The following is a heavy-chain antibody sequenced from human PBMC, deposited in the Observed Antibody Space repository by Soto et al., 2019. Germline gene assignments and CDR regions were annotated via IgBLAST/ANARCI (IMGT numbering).Heavy chain of an antibody. Sequence: GESLKISCKGSGYSFTSYWIGWVRQMPGKXLEWMGIIYPGDSDTRCSPSFQGQVTISADKSISTAYLQWSSLKASDTAMYYCARHRRFLEWGYYYYYGMDVWGQGTTVTVSS. J-gene: IGHJ6*02. CDR2: IYPGDSDT. CDR1: GYSFTSYW. CDR3: ARHRRFLEWGYYYYYGMDV. V-gene: IGHV5-51*01. D-gene: IGHD3-3*01.